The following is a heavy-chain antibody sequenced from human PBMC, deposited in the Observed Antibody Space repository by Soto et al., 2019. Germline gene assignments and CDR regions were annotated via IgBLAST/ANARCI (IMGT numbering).Heavy chain of an antibody. J-gene: IGHJ3*01. CDR1: GSSVSSGSYY. CDR2: IYNSGST. Sequence: SETLSLTCTVSGSSVSSGSYYWSWIRQPPGKGLEWIGYIYNSGSTNYNTSLKSRVTISVDTSKNQFSLKLSSVTAADTAVYYCAREWGYDAFDVWGQGTMVT. CDR3: AREWGYDAFDV. D-gene: IGHD7-27*01. V-gene: IGHV4-61*01.